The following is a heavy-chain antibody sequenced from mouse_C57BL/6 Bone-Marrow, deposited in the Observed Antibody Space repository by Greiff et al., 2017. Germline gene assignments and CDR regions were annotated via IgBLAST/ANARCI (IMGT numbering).Heavy chain of an antibody. V-gene: IGHV1-5*01. CDR3: TRSGITTVVATGDY. Sequence: VQLQQSGTVLARPGASVKMSCKTSGYTFTSYWMHWVNQRPGQGLEWIGAIYPGNSDTSYNQKFKGKAKLTAVTSASTAYMELSSLTTEDSAVYYCTRSGITTVVATGDYWGQGTTLTVSS. CDR1: GYTFTSYW. CDR2: IYPGNSDT. J-gene: IGHJ2*01. D-gene: IGHD1-1*01.